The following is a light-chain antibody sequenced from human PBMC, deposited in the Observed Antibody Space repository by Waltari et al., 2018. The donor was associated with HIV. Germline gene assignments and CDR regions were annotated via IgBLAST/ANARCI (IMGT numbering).Light chain of an antibody. CDR3: ATWDSSLSAGV. CDR2: DNN. CDR1: SSNIVNNL. J-gene: IGLJ2*01. Sequence: QSVLTQPPSVSAAPGQQVTISCSGSSSNIVNNLIYSYQKVPGTAPNRLIYDNNKRPSCIFDQFSGSKSGTSGTLGTSGLQTGDEADYYCATWDSSLSAGVFGGGTKVTVL. V-gene: IGLV1-51*01.